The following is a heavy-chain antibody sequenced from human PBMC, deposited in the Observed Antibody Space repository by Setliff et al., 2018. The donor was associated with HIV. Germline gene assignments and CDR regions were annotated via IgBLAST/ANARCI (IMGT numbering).Heavy chain of an antibody. Sequence: ASVKVSCKASGYRFTTYGLSWVRQAPGQGLEWMGWISPHCGDTKYAQKVQGRVTMTTDTSTGTSYMELRSLRSDDTAVYYCARGDGRGTVVVSAMFDYWGQGRLVTVS. CDR2: ISPHCGDT. CDR1: GYRFTTYG. V-gene: IGHV1-18*01. CDR3: ARGDGRGTVVVSAMFDY. D-gene: IGHD2-21*02. J-gene: IGHJ4*02.